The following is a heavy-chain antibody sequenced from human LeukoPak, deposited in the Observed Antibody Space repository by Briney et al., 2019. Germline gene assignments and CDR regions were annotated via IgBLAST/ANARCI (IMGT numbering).Heavy chain of an antibody. CDR2: INSDGSST. CDR3: AGDLPSIAAAGLDY. V-gene: IGHV3-74*01. D-gene: IGHD6-13*01. Sequence: GGSLRLSCAVSGFTFSSYWMHWVRQAPGKGLVWVSRINSDGSSTSYADSVKGRFTISRDNAKNTLYLQMNSLRAEDTAVYYCAGDLPSIAAAGLDYWGQGTLVTVSS. J-gene: IGHJ4*02. CDR1: GFTFSSYW.